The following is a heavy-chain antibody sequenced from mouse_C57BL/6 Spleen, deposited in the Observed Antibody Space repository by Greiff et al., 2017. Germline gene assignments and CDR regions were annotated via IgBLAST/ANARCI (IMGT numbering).Heavy chain of an antibody. CDR1: GYTFTSYW. J-gene: IGHJ2*01. V-gene: IGHV1-52*01. CDR2: IDPSDSET. Sequence: QVQLQQPGAELVRPGSSVKLSCKASGYTFTSYWMHWVKQRPIQGLEWIGNIDPSDSETHYNQKFKDKATLTVDKSSSSAYMQLSSLTSEYSAVYYGARGDYSNLYYFDYWGQGTTLTVSA. CDR3: ARGDYSNLYYFDY. D-gene: IGHD2-5*01.